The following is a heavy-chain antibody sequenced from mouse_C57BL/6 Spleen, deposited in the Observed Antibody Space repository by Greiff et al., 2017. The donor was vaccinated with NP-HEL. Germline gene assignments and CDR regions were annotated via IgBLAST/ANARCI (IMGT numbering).Heavy chain of an antibody. Sequence: QVQLKQSGTELVKPGASVKLSCKASGYTFTSYWMHWVKQRPGQGLEWIGNINPSNGGTNYNEKFKSKATLTVDKSSSTAYMQLSSLTSEDSAVYYCARRGLIYYGYDVFDYWGQGTTLTVSS. CDR2: INPSNGGT. V-gene: IGHV1-53*01. CDR1: GYTFTSYW. CDR3: ARRGLIYYGYDVFDY. D-gene: IGHD2-2*01. J-gene: IGHJ2*01.